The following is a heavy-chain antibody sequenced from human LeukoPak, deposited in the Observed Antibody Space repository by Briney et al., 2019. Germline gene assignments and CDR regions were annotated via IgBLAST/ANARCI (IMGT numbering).Heavy chain of an antibody. CDR1: GFTFSSYG. J-gene: IGHJ4*02. Sequence: PGRSLRLSXAASGFTFSSYGMHWVRQAPGKGLEWVAVIWYDGSNKYYADSVKGRFTISRDNSKNTLYLQMNSLRAEDTAVYYCAKDRYYDILTGYLDYWGQGTLVTVSS. CDR2: IWYDGSNK. D-gene: IGHD3-9*01. V-gene: IGHV3-33*06. CDR3: AKDRYYDILTGYLDY.